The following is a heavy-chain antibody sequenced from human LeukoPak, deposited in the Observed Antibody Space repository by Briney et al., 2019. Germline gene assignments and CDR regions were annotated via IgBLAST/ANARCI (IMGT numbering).Heavy chain of an antibody. CDR2: VQHIGGET. V-gene: IGHV3-7*01. D-gene: IGHD6-13*01. J-gene: IGHJ4*02. Sequence: GGSLRLSCAGSGFTFSNSWMGWVRQAPGKGLEWVANVQHIGGETYYVDSVKGRFTISRDNAKNSVYLQMNSLRAEDTAVYYCARGRGYSSSYFDYWGQGTLVTVSS. CDR3: ARGRGYSSSYFDY. CDR1: GFTFSNSW.